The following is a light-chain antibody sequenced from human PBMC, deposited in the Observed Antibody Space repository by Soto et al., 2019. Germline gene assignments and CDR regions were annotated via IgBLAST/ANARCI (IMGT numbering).Light chain of an antibody. CDR1: QSISTW. CDR3: QQYNFYSRT. Sequence: DIQMTQSPSTLSASVGETVTITCRASQSISTWLAWYQQKAGKAPKLLIYKASSLQSGVPSRFSVIGSGTEFTLTISGLQPDDFATYYCQQYNFYSRTFGQGTKVEIK. V-gene: IGKV1-5*03. J-gene: IGKJ1*01. CDR2: KAS.